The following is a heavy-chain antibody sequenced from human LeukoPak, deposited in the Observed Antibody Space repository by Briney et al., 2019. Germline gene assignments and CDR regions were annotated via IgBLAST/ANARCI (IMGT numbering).Heavy chain of an antibody. CDR3: ARGGRKRYCSGGSCPTTFDY. J-gene: IGHJ4*02. CDR1: GDSIKSSGYY. Sequence: SETLSLTCSVSGDSIKSSGYYWAWSRQSPGMGLEWIGSVSYRGGTYNNPSLKTRITMSVDSSKNQFSLRLSSVTAADTAVYYCARGGRKRYCSGGSCPTTFDYWGQGTLVTVSS. V-gene: IGHV4-39*07. D-gene: IGHD2-15*01. CDR2: VSYRGGT.